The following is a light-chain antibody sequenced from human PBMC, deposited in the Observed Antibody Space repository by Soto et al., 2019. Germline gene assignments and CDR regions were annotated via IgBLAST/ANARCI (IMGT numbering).Light chain of an antibody. CDR1: QSVSSY. J-gene: IGKJ5*01. V-gene: IGKV3-11*01. CDR2: DAS. CDR3: QQRRHCPIT. Sequence: EIVLTQSPATLSLSPGERATLSCRASQSVSSYLAWYQQKPGQAPRLLISDASNRATGIPARFRGSGSGTDVTLTIRSLEPEVFVVNCCQQRRHCPITFGQGTRLELK.